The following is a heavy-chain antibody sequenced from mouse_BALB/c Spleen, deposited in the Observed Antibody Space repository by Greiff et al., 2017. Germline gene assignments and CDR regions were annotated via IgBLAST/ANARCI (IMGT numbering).Heavy chain of an antibody. D-gene: IGHD1-1*01. CDR3: TRSGDYGSSPYAMDY. J-gene: IGHJ4*01. CDR2: INPSNGGT. V-gene: IGHV1S81*02. Sequence: QVQLQQPGAELVKPGASVKLSCKASGYTFTSYYMYWVKQRPGQGLEWIGGINPSNGGTNFNEKFKSKATLTVDKSSSTAYMQLSSLTSEDSAVYYCTRSGDYGSSPYAMDYWGQGTSVTVSS. CDR1: GYTFTSYY.